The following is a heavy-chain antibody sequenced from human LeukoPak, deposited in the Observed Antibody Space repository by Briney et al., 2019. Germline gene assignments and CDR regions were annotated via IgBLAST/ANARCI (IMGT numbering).Heavy chain of an antibody. CDR2: IYYSGST. J-gene: IGHJ5*02. V-gene: IGHV4-59*01. CDR3: ARGGMEFDP. CDR1: GGSITSYY. Sequence: SETLSLTCTVSGGSITSYYWSWIRQPPGKGLEWIGSIYYSGSTNYSPSLKSRVTISIDTSKNQFSLKLTSVTAGDTAVYYCARGGMEFDPWGQGTLVTVSS.